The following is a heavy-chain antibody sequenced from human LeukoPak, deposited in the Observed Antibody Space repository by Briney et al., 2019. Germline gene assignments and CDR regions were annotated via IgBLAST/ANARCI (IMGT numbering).Heavy chain of an antibody. CDR1: GGSISSSSYY. V-gene: IGHV4-39*07. CDR3: ARGSGYYYVDFDY. D-gene: IGHD3-22*01. CDR2: IYYSGSA. Sequence: SETLSLTCTVSGGSISSSSYYWGWIRQPPGKGLEWIGSIYYSGSAYYNPSLKSRVTISVDTSKNQFSLKLSSVTAADTAVYYCARGSGYYYVDFDYWGQGTLVTVSS. J-gene: IGHJ4*02.